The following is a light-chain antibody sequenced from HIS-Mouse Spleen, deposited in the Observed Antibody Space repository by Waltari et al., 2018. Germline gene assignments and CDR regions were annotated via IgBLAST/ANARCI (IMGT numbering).Light chain of an antibody. CDR1: SSDVGGYNY. Sequence: QSALTQPRSVSGSPGQSVTISCTGTSSDVGGYNYVSWYQQHPGKAPKLMIYDVSKRPSGVPDRVSGSKSGKTASLTISGLQAEDEADYYCCSYAGSYTLVFGGGTKLTVL. CDR3: CSYAGSYTLV. V-gene: IGLV2-11*01. CDR2: DVS. J-gene: IGLJ2*01.